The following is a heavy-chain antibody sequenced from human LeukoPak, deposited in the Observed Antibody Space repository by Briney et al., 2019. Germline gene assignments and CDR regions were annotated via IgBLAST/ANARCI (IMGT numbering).Heavy chain of an antibody. J-gene: IGHJ4*02. CDR2: ISAYNGNT. D-gene: IGHD3-9*01. CDR3: ARDSPQLNYDILTGYYNRTFDY. V-gene: IGHV1-18*04. CDR1: GYTFTSYG. Sequence: ASVKVSCKASGYTFTSYGISWVRQAPGQGLEWMGRISAYNGNTNYAQKLQGRVTMTTDTSTSTAYMELRSLRSDDTAVYYCARDSPQLNYDILTGYYNRTFDYWGQGTLVTVSS.